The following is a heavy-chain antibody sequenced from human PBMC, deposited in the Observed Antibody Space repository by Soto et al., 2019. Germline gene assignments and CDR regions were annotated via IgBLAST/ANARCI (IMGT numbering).Heavy chain of an antibody. V-gene: IGHV4-34*01. J-gene: IGHJ5*02. CDR1: GGSFSGYY. CDR3: ARSRSYYDILTGYSSLGNWFDP. Sequence: SETLSLTCAVYGGSFSGYYWSWIRQPPGKGLEWIGEINHSGSTNYNPSLKSRVTISVDTSKNQFSLKLSSVTAADTAVYYCARSRSYYDILTGYSSLGNWFDPWGQGTLVTVSS. D-gene: IGHD3-9*01. CDR2: INHSGST.